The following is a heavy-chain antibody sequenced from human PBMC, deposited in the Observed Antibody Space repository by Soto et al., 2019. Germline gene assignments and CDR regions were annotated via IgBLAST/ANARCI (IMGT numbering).Heavy chain of an antibody. D-gene: IGHD2-15*01. CDR1: GFTFSSYW. CDR3: ARLGVVAAKDYYFDY. J-gene: IGHJ4*02. V-gene: IGHV3-7*01. Sequence: GGSLRLSCAASGFTFSSYWMSWVRQAPGKGLEWVANIKQDGSEKYYVDSVKGRFTISRDNAKNSLYLQMNSLRAEDTAVYYCARLGVVAAKDYYFDYWGQGTLVTVSS. CDR2: IKQDGSEK.